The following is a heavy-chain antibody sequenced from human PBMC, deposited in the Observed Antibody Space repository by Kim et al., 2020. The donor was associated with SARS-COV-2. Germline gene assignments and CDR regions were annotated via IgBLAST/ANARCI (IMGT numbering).Heavy chain of an antibody. D-gene: IGHD4-17*01. CDR2: ISSSSSYI. J-gene: IGHJ4*02. Sequence: GGSLRLSCAASGFTFSSYSMNWVRQAPGKGLEWVSSISSSSSYIYYADSVKGRFTISRDNAKNSLYLQMNSLRAEDTAVYYCARGDGRYGDYNYWGQGTLVTVSS. V-gene: IGHV3-21*01. CDR1: GFTFSSYS. CDR3: ARGDGRYGDYNY.